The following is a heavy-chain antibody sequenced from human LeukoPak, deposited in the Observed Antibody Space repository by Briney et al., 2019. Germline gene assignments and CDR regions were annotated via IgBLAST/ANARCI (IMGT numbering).Heavy chain of an antibody. V-gene: IGHV3-11*01. CDR2: ISKTGTSI. Sequence: GGSLRLSCAASGLNFSVYYMTRIRQAPGNGLEWLSHISKTGTSIYYADSVRGRFTISRDNAKKSLHLHMNSLRAEDTAVYYCVAGVALDYWGQGALVTVSS. CDR3: VAGVALDY. D-gene: IGHD3-3*01. CDR1: GLNFSVYY. J-gene: IGHJ4*02.